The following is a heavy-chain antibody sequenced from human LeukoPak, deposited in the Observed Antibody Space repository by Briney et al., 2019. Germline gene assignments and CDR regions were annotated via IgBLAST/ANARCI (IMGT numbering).Heavy chain of an antibody. V-gene: IGHV3-48*01. J-gene: IGHJ4*02. Sequence: GGSLRLSCAASGFTFSSYSMNWVRQAPGKGLEWVSHITASGTAMFYADSVKGRFTISRDNAKSSLYLQMNSLTAEDSAVYFCVRHTRTAAFWGQGALVTVSS. D-gene: IGHD2-15*01. CDR2: ITASGTAM. CDR3: VRHTRTAAF. CDR1: GFTFSSYS.